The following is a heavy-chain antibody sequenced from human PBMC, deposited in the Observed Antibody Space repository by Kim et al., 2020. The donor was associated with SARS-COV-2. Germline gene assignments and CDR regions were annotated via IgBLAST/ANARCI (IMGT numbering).Heavy chain of an antibody. CDR2: ISAYNGNT. CDR1: GYTFTSYG. Sequence: ASVKVSCKASGYTFTSYGISWVRQAPGQGLEWMGWISAYNGNTNYAQKLQGRVTMTTDTSTSTAYMELRSLRSDDTAVYYCARGPPGIAAAGPGGGDYWGQGTLVTVSS. V-gene: IGHV1-18*01. D-gene: IGHD6-13*01. CDR3: ARGPPGIAAAGPGGGDY. J-gene: IGHJ4*02.